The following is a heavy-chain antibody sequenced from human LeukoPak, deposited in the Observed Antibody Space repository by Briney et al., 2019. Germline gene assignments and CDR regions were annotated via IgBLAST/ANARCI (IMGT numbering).Heavy chain of an antibody. CDR1: GGSISSSSYY. CDR3: ARREQLAQFDY. Sequence: SETLSLTCTVSGGSISSSSYYWGWIRQPPGKGLEWIGSIYYSGSTYYKSTLKSRVTISVDTSKNQFSLKLSSVTAADTAVYYCARREQLAQFDYWGQGTLVTVSS. CDR2: IYYSGST. J-gene: IGHJ4*02. D-gene: IGHD6-6*01. V-gene: IGHV4-39*07.